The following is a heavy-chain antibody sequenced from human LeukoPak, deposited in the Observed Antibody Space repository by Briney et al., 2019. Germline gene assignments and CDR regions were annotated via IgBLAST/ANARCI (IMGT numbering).Heavy chain of an antibody. V-gene: IGHV1-3*01. CDR2: INAGNGNT. CDR3: ARYSSTIFTGYYGMDV. Sequence: ASVKVSCKASGYTFTSYAMHWVRQAPGRRLEWMGWINAGNGNTKYSQKFQGRVTITRDTSASTAYMELSSLRSEDTAVYYCARYSSTIFTGYYGMDVWGQGTTVTVSS. J-gene: IGHJ6*02. CDR1: GYTFTSYA. D-gene: IGHD3-9*01.